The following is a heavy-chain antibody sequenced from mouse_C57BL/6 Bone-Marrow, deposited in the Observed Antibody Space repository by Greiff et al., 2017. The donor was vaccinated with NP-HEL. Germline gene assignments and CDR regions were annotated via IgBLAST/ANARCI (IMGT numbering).Heavy chain of an antibody. Sequence: VKLVESGPGLVAPSQSLSITCTVSGFSLTSYGVHWVRQPPGKGLEWLVVIWSDGSTTYNSALKSRLSISKDNSTSQVFLKMNSLQTDDTAMYYCARQNYVSSFYAMDYWGQGTSVTVSS. D-gene: IGHD1-1*01. CDR1: GFSLTSYG. CDR2: IWSDGST. CDR3: ARQNYVSSFYAMDY. V-gene: IGHV2-6-1*01. J-gene: IGHJ4*01.